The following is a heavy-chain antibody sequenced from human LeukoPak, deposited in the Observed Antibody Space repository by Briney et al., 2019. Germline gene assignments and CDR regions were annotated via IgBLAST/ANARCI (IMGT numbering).Heavy chain of an antibody. V-gene: IGHV4-59*01. CDR3: AGTGLFLDY. D-gene: IGHD7-27*01. J-gene: IGHJ4*02. Sequence: SESLSLTCRVSGTSISGYYWSWIRQPPGKGLEWIGHMYYSGGTTYNPSLKSRVSISLDTSKKHFSPKLSSVTAADTAVYYCAGTGLFLDYWSPGTVFTVSS. CDR2: MYYSGGT. CDR1: GTSISGYY.